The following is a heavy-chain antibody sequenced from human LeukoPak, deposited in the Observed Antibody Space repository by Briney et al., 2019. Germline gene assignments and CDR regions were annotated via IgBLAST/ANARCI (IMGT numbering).Heavy chain of an antibody. Sequence: ASVKVSCKASGGTFSSYAISWVRQAPGQGLEWMGGIIPIFGTANYAQKFQGRVTITADESTSTAYMELSSLRSEDTAVYYCASRLDGYSSSSGRFDYWGQGTLVTVSS. J-gene: IGHJ4*02. CDR1: GGTFSSYA. CDR2: IIPIFGTA. V-gene: IGHV1-69*13. CDR3: ASRLDGYSSSSGRFDY. D-gene: IGHD6-6*01.